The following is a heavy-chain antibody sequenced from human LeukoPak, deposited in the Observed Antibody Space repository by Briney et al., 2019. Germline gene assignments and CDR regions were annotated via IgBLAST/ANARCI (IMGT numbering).Heavy chain of an antibody. V-gene: IGHV3-15*01. CDR1: GFTFSNAW. D-gene: IGHD3-16*01. CDR3: TATLGY. CDR2: IKRKSDGGAT. Sequence: PGGSLRLSCAASGFTFSNAWMTWVRQAPGKGLEWVGRIKRKSDGGATDYAVPVKGRFTISRDDSKNTLYLQMNSLQTDDTAVYFCTATLGYWGQGTLVTVSS. J-gene: IGHJ4*02.